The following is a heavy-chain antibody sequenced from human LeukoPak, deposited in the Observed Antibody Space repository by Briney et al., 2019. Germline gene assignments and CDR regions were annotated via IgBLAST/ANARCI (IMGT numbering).Heavy chain of an antibody. V-gene: IGHV1-69*04. D-gene: IGHD3-10*01. CDR1: GGTFSSYA. CDR3: ASSALPERFGESWRY. Sequence: ASVKVSCKASGGTFSSYAISWVRQAPGQGLEWMGRIIPILGIANYAQKFQGRVTITADKSTSTAYMELSSLRSEDTAVYYCASSALPERFGESWRYWGQGTLVTVSS. J-gene: IGHJ4*02. CDR2: IIPILGIA.